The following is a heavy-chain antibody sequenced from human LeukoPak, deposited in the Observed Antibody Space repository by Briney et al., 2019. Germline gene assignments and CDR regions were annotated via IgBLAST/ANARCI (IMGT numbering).Heavy chain of an antibody. CDR2: MNQDGSAK. Sequence: GGTLRLSCAASGFTFSNYGMTWVRQAPGKGLEWVANMNQDGSAKYYVDSVKGRFAISRDNAKNSLYPQMNNLRAEDTAVYYCARDNNRKDDSWGQGTLVTVSS. D-gene: IGHD1-14*01. J-gene: IGHJ5*02. CDR3: ARDNNRKDDS. CDR1: GFTFSNYG. V-gene: IGHV3-7*01.